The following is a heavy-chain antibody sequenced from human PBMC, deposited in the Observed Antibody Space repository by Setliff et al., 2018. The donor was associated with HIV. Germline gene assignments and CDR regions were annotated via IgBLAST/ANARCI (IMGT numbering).Heavy chain of an antibody. D-gene: IGHD3-22*01. CDR3: ARQSDSSGYFPSWYFDY. V-gene: IGHV4-59*08. CDR1: GGSISGYY. CDR2: IFYSGST. Sequence: PSETLSLTCTVSGGSISGYYWSWIRQPPGKGLEWIGYIFYSGSTNYNPSLKSRVTISVDTSKNQFSLKLSSVTAADTAAYYCARQSDSSGYFPSWYFDYWAQGTLVTVSS. J-gene: IGHJ4*02.